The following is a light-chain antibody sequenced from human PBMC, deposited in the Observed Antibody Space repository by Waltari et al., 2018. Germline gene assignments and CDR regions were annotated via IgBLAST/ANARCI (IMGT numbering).Light chain of an antibody. V-gene: IGLV3-19*01. CDR2: DQN. Sequence: SSELTQDPAVSVAMGQTVTITCQGTSLRSYYASWYQQRPGQAPILVIYDQNTRPSGVPDRFSGSRSDNTASLTITGAQAEDEASYYCHSRDGSGSGGSFGGGTKLTVL. CDR1: SLRSYY. J-gene: IGLJ2*01. CDR3: HSRDGSGSGGS.